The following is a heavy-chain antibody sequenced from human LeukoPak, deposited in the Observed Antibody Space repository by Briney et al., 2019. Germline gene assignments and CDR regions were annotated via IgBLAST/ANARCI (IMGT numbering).Heavy chain of an antibody. J-gene: IGHJ4*02. CDR3: AREGQESAGFDY. V-gene: IGHV4-34*01. CDR2: INHSGST. D-gene: IGHD6-13*01. CDR1: GGSFSGYY. Sequence: SETLSLTCAVYGGSFSGYYWSWIRQPPGKGLEWIGEINHSGSTNYNPSLKSRVTISVDTSKNQFSLKLSSVTAADTAVYYCAREGQESAGFDYWGQGTLVTVSS.